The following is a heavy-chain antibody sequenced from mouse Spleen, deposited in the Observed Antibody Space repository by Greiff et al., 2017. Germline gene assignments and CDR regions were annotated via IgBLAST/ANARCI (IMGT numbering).Heavy chain of an antibody. V-gene: IGHV1-18*01. CDR2: INPNNGGT. Sequence: EVQLQQSGPELVKPGASVKIPCKASGYTFTDYNMDWVKQSHGKSLEWIGDINPNNGGTIYNQKFKGKATLTVDKSSSTAYMELRSLTSEDTAVYYCARKGFYYYGSRDYAMDYWGQGTSVTVSS. CDR1: GYTFTDYN. CDR3: ARKGFYYYGSRDYAMDY. J-gene: IGHJ4*01. D-gene: IGHD1-1*01.